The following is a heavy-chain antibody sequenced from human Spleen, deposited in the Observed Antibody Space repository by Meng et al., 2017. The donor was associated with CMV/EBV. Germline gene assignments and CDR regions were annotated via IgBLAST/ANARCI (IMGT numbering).Heavy chain of an antibody. Sequence: QGQLQEWGPGLFKPSETLSLTCAVYGGSFSGYYWSWIRQPPGKGLEWIGEINHSGSTNYNPSLKSRVTISVDTSKNQFSLKLSSVTAADTAVYYCARNLDYGDYVPATLAYWGQGTLVTVSS. CDR3: ARNLDYGDYVPATLAY. J-gene: IGHJ4*02. D-gene: IGHD4-17*01. CDR1: GGSFSGYY. V-gene: IGHV4-34*01. CDR2: INHSGST.